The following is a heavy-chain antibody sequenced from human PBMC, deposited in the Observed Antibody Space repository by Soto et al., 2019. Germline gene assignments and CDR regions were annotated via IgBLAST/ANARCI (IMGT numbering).Heavy chain of an antibody. V-gene: IGHV4-59*01. CDR3: ARDLMALRWLGWFDP. D-gene: IGHD2-8*01. J-gene: IGHJ5*02. CDR1: GGSISSYY. CDR2: IYYSGST. Sequence: SETLSLTCTVSGGSISSYYWSWIRQPPGKGLEWIGYIYYSGSTNYNPSLKSRVTISVDTSKNQFSLKLSSVTAADTAVYYCARDLMALRWLGWFDPWGQGTLVTVSS.